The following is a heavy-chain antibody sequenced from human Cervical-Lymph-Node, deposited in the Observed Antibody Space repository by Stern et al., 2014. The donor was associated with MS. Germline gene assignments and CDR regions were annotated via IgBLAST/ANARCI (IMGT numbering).Heavy chain of an antibody. J-gene: IGHJ4*02. CDR1: GGSISSGGYY. CDR3: ARKVADYDSSGYPPHPFYYFDY. Sequence: QVQLQESGPGLVKPSQTLSLTCTVSGGSISSGGYYWSWIRQHPGKGLEWIGYIYYSGSTYYNPSLQSRVTISVDTSKNQFSLKLSSVTAADTAVYYCARKVADYDSSGYPPHPFYYFDYWGQGTLVTVSS. D-gene: IGHD3-22*01. V-gene: IGHV4-31*03. CDR2: IYYSGST.